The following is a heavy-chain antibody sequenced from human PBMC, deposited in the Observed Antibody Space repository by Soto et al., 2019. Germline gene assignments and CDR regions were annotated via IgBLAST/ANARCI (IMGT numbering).Heavy chain of an antibody. CDR1: GFTFSSYA. CDR2: ISYDGSDK. V-gene: IGHV3-30-3*01. D-gene: IGHD3-10*01. CDR3: AKGDGSGGLNENDY. J-gene: IGHJ4*02. Sequence: GGSLRLSCAASGFTFSSYAMHWVRQAPGKGLEWVALISYDGSDKDYADSVKGRFTISRDNSRNTLFLQMNSLRAEDTAVYYCAKGDGSGGLNENDYWGQGTLVTVSS.